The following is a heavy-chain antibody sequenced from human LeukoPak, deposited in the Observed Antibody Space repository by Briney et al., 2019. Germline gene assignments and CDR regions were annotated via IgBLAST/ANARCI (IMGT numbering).Heavy chain of an antibody. V-gene: IGHV5-10-1*01. CDR3: ARQKATVTPSFDY. CDR2: IDPSDSYT. D-gene: IGHD4-17*01. J-gene: IGHJ4*02. CDR1: GYSFTSYW. Sequence: GESLRISYKGSGYSFTSYWISWVRQMPGNGLEWMGRIDPSDSYTDYSPSFQGHVTISADKSISTAYLQWSSLKASDTAMYYRARQKATVTPSFDYWGQGTLVTVSS.